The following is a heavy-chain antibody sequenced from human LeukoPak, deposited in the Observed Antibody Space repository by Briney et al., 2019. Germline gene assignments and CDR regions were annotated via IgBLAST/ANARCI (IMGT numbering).Heavy chain of an antibody. CDR1: GYTFIAYD. CDR3: GTLLSNGPFDY. Sequence: ASVKVSCKASGYTFIAYDINWVRQATGQGLEWMGWMNPNSGDTGYAQKFQGRVTMTRDTSISTAYMELSRLTSDDTAVYYCGTLLSNGPFDYWGQGTLVTVSS. CDR2: MNPNSGDT. J-gene: IGHJ4*02. V-gene: IGHV1-8*02.